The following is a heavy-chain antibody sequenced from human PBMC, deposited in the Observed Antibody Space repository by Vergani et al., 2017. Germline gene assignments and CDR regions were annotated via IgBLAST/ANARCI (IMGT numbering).Heavy chain of an antibody. Sequence: QLQLQESGPGLVKPSETLSLTCTVSGGSISSSSYYWGWIRQPPGKGLEWIGSIYYSGSTYYNPSLKSRVTISVDPSKNQFSLKLSSVTAADTAVYYCARHADDYGDYGGFDPWGQGTLVTVSS. CDR2: IYYSGST. CDR3: ARHADDYGDYGGFDP. CDR1: GGSISSSSYY. J-gene: IGHJ5*02. D-gene: IGHD4-17*01. V-gene: IGHV4-39*01.